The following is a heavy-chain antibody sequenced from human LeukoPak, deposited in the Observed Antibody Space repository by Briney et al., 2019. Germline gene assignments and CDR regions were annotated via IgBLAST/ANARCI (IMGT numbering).Heavy chain of an antibody. J-gene: IGHJ4*02. CDR3: ARDRGGKGSAIFY. V-gene: IGHV1-18*01. CDR1: GYNFPSYG. CDR2: IRPHTGET. D-gene: IGHD2-2*01. Sequence: ASVNVSCKASGYNFPSYGINWVRQAPGQGLEWMGWIRPHTGETNSAQRFQDRVTMTTDTSTTTAYMELRSLRFDDTAVYYCARDRGGKGSAIFYWGQGSLVTVSS.